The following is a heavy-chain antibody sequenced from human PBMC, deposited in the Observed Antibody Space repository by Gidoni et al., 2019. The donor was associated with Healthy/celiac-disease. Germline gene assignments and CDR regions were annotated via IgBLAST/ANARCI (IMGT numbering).Heavy chain of an antibody. CDR1: GFTFSSYA. CDR2: ISSNGGST. D-gene: IGHD5-12*01. V-gene: IGHV3-64D*06. J-gene: IGHJ4*02. Sequence: EVQLVESGGGLVQPGGSLRISCSASGFTFSSYAMHWVRQAPGKGLEYVSAISSNGGSTYYADSVKGRFTISRDNSKNTLYLQMSSLRAEDTAVYYCVKEYPNIVATIDDYWGQGTLVTVSS. CDR3: VKEYPNIVATIDDY.